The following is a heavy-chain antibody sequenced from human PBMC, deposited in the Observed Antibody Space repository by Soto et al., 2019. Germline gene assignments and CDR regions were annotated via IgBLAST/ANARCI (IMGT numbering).Heavy chain of an antibody. CDR1: GGSFSGYY. CDR2: INHSGST. D-gene: IGHD3-10*02. V-gene: IGHV4-34*01. Sequence: SETLSLTCAVYGGSFSGYYWSWIRQPPGKGLEWIGEINHSGSTNYNPSLKSRVTISVDTSKNQFSLKLSSVTAADTAVYYCARGVLGWFDPWGQGTLVT. J-gene: IGHJ5*02. CDR3: ARGVLGWFDP.